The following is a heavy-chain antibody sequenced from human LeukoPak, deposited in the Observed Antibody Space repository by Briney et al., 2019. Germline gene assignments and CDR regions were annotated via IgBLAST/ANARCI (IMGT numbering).Heavy chain of an antibody. CDR2: IYSGGST. Sequence: GGSLRLSCAASEFTFSNYAMNWVRQAPGKGLEWVSVIYSGGSTYYADSVKGRFTISRDNSKNTLYLQMNSLRAEDTAVYYCAKPHASYYYYGMDVWGQGTTVTVSS. V-gene: IGHV3-23*03. CDR1: EFTFSNYA. CDR3: AKPHASYYYYGMDV. J-gene: IGHJ6*02.